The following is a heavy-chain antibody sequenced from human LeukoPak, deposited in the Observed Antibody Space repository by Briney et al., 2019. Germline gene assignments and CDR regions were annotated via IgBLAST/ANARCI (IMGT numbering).Heavy chain of an antibody. V-gene: IGHV3-30*04. CDR1: GFIFGAYA. J-gene: IGHJ4*02. Sequence: TGRSLRLTCAASGFIFGAYALHWVRQAPGKGLEWVAVISYDGSNKYYVDSVKGRITISRDKSKNTVYLQMNSLRVEDTAVYYCAREAGTDGTYFDYWGQGTLVTVSS. D-gene: IGHD1-1*01. CDR2: ISYDGSNK. CDR3: AREAGTDGTYFDY.